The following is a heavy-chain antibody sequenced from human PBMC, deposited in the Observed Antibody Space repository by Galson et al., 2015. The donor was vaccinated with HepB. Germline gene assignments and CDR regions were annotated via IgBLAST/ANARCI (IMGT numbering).Heavy chain of an antibody. CDR2: IYSGGST. D-gene: IGHD3-10*01. J-gene: IGHJ3*02. Sequence: SLRLSCAASGFTVSSNYMSWVRQAPGKGLEWVSVIYSGGSTYYADSVKGRFTISRDNSKNTLYLQMNSLRAEDTAVYYCARELRSTVRGVNPRAFDIWGQGTMVTVSS. CDR1: GFTVSSNY. V-gene: IGHV3-66*01. CDR3: ARELRSTVRGVNPRAFDI.